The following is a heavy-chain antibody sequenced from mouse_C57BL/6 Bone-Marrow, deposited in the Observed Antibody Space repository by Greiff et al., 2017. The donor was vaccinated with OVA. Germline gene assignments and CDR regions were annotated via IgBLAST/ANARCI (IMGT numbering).Heavy chain of an antibody. CDR2: ISNLAYSI. CDR1: GFTFSDYG. V-gene: IGHV5-15*01. J-gene: IGHJ4*01. CDR3: ARHPIYDGYYRAMDY. D-gene: IGHD2-3*01. Sequence: EVKLVESGGGLVQPGGSLKLSCAASGFTFSDYGMAWVRQAPRKGPEWVAFISNLAYSIYYADTVTGRFTISRENAKNTLYLEMSRLRSEDTAMYYCARHPIYDGYYRAMDYWGQGTSVTVSS.